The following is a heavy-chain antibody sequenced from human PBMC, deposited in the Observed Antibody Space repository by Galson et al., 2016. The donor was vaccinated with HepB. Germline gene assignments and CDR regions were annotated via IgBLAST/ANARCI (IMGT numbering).Heavy chain of an antibody. D-gene: IGHD2-15*01. V-gene: IGHV3-53*01. CDR1: GFSVSSND. CDR2: NYKEGGS. CDR3: ARDNRGYCRGAPCPTLYYYGMDV. J-gene: IGHJ6*02. Sequence: SLRLSCAASGFSVSSNDMSWVRQTPGKGLEWVPINYKEGGSDYADSVKGRFTISGDNSKNTLYLEMNSLTAEDTAVYYCARDNRGYCRGAPCPTLYYYGMDVWGQGTTVTVSS.